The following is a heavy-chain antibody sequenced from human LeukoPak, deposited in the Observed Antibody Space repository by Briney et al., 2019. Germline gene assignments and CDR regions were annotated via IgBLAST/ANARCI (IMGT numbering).Heavy chain of an antibody. Sequence: GGSLRLSCAASGFPFSSYWMSWVRQAPGKGLEWVANIKQDGSDKYYVDSVKGRFTISRDNAENSLNLQLNSLRADDTAVYYCARLTGTTGFDYLGQGTLVTVSS. D-gene: IGHD1-1*01. J-gene: IGHJ4*02. CDR3: ARLTGTTGFDY. CDR2: IKQDGSDK. CDR1: GFPFSSYW. V-gene: IGHV3-7*01.